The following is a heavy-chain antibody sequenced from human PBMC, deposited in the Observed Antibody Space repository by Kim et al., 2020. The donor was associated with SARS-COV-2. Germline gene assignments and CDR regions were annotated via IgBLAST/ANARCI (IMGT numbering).Heavy chain of an antibody. CDR1: GFTFSSYW. D-gene: IGHD3-10*01. CDR3: ARDPLLYGTGYDY. V-gene: IGHV3-74*01. CDR2: IDSDGTST. Sequence: GGSLRLSCAASGFTFSSYWMHWVRQAPGEGLVWVSRIDSDGTSTIYADSVKGRFTISRDNAKKTLYLQMNSLRGEDTAVYYCARDPLLYGTGYDYWGQGTLVSVSS. J-gene: IGHJ4*02.